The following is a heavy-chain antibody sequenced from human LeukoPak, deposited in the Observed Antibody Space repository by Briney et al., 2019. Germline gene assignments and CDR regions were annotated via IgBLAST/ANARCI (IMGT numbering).Heavy chain of an antibody. V-gene: IGHV3-30*02. CDR3: VKDRSYYDSSGYRYFDY. CDR1: GFTFSNYG. D-gene: IGHD3-22*01. J-gene: IGHJ4*02. CDR2: IRYGGTDQ. Sequence: GGSLRLSCAASGFTFSNYGMHWVRQAPGKGLEWVAFIRYGGTDQYYADSVKGRFTISRDNSKNTLYLQMNSLRAEDTAVYYCVKDRSYYDSSGYRYFDYWGQGTLVTVSS.